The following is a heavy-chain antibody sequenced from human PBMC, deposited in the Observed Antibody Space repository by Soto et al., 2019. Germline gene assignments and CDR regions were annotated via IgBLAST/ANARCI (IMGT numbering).Heavy chain of an antibody. D-gene: IGHD6-13*01. CDR1: GGSFSGYY. V-gene: IGHV4-34*01. J-gene: IGHJ5*02. CDR3: ATAAARNWFDP. Sequence: SETLSLTCAVYGGSFSGYYWSWIRQPPGKGLEWIGEINHSGSTNYNPSLKSRVTISVDTSKNQFSLKLSSVTAADTAVYYCATAAARNWFDPWGQGTLVTSPQ. CDR2: INHSGST.